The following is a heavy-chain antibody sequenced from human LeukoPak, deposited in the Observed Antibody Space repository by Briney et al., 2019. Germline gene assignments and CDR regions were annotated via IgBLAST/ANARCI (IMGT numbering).Heavy chain of an antibody. D-gene: IGHD3-10*01. CDR3: ARDLWFGELNVFDI. CDR1: GYTFSSYG. CDR2: ISACNGNR. J-gene: IGHJ3*02. Sequence: ASVKVSCKASGYTFSSYGISWVRQAPGQGLEWMGWISACNGNRNYAQNLQGRVTMTTDTSTTTAYMELRSLRSDDTAVYYCARDLWFGELNVFDIWGQGTRVTVSS. V-gene: IGHV1-18*01.